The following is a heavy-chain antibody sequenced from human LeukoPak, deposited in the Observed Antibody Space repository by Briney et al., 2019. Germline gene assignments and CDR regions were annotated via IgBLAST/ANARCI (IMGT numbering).Heavy chain of an antibody. CDR1: GYTFTTYG. Sequence: ASVKVSCKASGYTFTTYGISWVRQAPGQGLEWMGWISGYDGNAKYAQKLQGRVTMTTDTSTSTAYMELRSLRSDDMAVYYCARDCSTSCYWFDPWGQGTLVTVAS. D-gene: IGHD2-2*01. J-gene: IGHJ5*02. CDR2: ISGYDGNA. V-gene: IGHV1-18*03. CDR3: ARDCSTSCYWFDP.